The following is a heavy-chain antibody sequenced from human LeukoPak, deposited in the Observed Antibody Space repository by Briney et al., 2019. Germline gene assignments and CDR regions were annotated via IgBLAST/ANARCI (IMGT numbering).Heavy chain of an antibody. Sequence: PGGSLRLSCAASGVTFSSYGMHWVRQAPGKGREGGAFIRYGGGNKYYADSVKGRFTSYRDNSKNTLYLQINSLRAEDTAVYYCAKGSDSSAWNLLDYRGQGTLVTVSS. CDR2: IRYGGGNK. J-gene: IGHJ4*02. D-gene: IGHD6-25*01. CDR1: GVTFSSYG. CDR3: AKGSDSSAWNLLDY. V-gene: IGHV3-30*02.